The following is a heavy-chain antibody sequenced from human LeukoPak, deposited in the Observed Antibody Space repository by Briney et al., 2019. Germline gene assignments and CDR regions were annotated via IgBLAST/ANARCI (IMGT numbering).Heavy chain of an antibody. Sequence: PGRSLRLSCAASGFTFSSYAMHWVRQAPGKGLEWVSAISGDGTRTYYADSVKGRFTISRDSSKNTLYLEMSSLRVEDTAIYYCAKWPEGAMDYFDYWGQGTLVTVS. D-gene: IGHD3-16*01. CDR1: GFTFSSYA. V-gene: IGHV3-23*01. CDR3: AKWPEGAMDYFDY. J-gene: IGHJ4*02. CDR2: ISGDGTRT.